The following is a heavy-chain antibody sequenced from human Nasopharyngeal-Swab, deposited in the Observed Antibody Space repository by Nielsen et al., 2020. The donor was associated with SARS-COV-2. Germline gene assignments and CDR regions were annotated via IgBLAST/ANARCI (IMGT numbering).Heavy chain of an antibody. Sequence: GESLKISCKGSGYSFTSYWIGWVRQMPGKGLEWMGLIYPGDSDTRYSPSFQGQVTISADESISTAYLQWSSLKASDTAMYYCARGLIAAAGIFDYWGQGTLVTVSS. D-gene: IGHD6-13*01. CDR1: GYSFTSYW. V-gene: IGHV5-51*01. J-gene: IGHJ4*02. CDR3: ARGLIAAAGIFDY. CDR2: IYPGDSDT.